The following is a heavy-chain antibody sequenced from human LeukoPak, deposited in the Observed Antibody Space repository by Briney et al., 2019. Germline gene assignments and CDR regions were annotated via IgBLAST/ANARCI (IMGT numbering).Heavy chain of an antibody. J-gene: IGHJ4*02. CDR1: GFTFSSYE. Sequence: GGSLRLSCAASGFTFSSYEMNWVRQAPGKGLEWVSYIYSSGGNIYYADSVKGRFTISRDNAKNSLYLQMNSLRVEDTAVYYCAREERWFLSDDWGQGTLVTVSS. CDR2: IYSSGGNI. D-gene: IGHD4-23*01. V-gene: IGHV3-48*03. CDR3: AREERWFLSDD.